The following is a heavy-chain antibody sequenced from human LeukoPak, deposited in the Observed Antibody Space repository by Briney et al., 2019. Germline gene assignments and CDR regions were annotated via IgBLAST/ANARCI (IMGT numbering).Heavy chain of an antibody. CDR2: IYPGDSDT. V-gene: IGHV5-51*01. D-gene: IGHD2-2*01. J-gene: IGHJ4*02. CDR3: ARRYCSSTGCYDARYYFDY. Sequence: GESLKISCKGSGYSFTSYWIGWVRQMPGKGLEWMGIIYPGDSDTRYSPSFQGQVTISADKSISTAYLQWSSLKASDTAMYYCARRYCSSTGCYDARYYFDYWGQGTLVTVSS. CDR1: GYSFTSYW.